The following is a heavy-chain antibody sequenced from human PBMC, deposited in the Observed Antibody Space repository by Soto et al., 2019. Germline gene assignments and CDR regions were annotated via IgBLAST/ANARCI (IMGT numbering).Heavy chain of an antibody. CDR2: ISTSGGTI. J-gene: IGHJ4*02. Sequence: EVQLVESGGGLVQPGGSLRLSCVASGFTFSTYNMNWVRQAPGKGLEWVSYISTSGGTIYYADSVKGRFTISRDNAKNPMYLQMNSLRAEDTAVYYCARAGAAMADYWGQGTLLTVSS. CDR1: GFTFSTYN. V-gene: IGHV3-48*01. D-gene: IGHD2-2*01. CDR3: ARAGAAMADY.